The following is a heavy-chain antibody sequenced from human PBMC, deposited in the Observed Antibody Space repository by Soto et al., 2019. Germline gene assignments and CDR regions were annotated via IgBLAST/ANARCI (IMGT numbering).Heavy chain of an antibody. D-gene: IGHD6-6*01. J-gene: IGHJ4*02. CDR3: WGIAARLSQNNDY. CDR2: INHSGST. CDR1: GGSFSGYY. Sequence: QVQLQQWGAGLLKPSETLSLTCAVYGGSFSGYYWSWIRQPPGKGLEWIGEINHSGSTNYNPSLKSRVTISVDTSKNQFSLKLSSVTAADTAVYYCWGIAARLSQNNDYWGQGTLVTVSS. V-gene: IGHV4-34*01.